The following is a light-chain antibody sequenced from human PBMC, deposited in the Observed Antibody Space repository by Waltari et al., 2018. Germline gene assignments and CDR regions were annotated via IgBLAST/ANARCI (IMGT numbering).Light chain of an antibody. Sequence: EIVMTQSPATLSVSPGERAVLSCRASRTISSNLVWYQHKPGQAPRLLIYDASTRVTGIPARFSGSGSGTEFTLTISSLQSEDFAVYYCQQYNNWPRTLGRGTKVEIK. J-gene: IGKJ1*01. CDR3: QQYNNWPRT. CDR2: DAS. CDR1: RTISSN. V-gene: IGKV3-15*01.